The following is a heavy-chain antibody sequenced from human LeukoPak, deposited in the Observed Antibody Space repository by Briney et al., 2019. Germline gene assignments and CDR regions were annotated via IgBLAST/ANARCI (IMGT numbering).Heavy chain of an antibody. CDR2: IYTSGST. Sequence: KASETLSLTCTVSGGSISSHYWSWIRQPAGKGLEWIGRIYTSGSTNYNPSLKSRVTMSVDTSKNQFSLKLSSVTAADTAVYYCAREKEQLGYNWFDPWGQGTLVTVSS. J-gene: IGHJ5*02. CDR3: AREKEQLGYNWFDP. CDR1: GGSISSHY. V-gene: IGHV4-4*07. D-gene: IGHD6-13*01.